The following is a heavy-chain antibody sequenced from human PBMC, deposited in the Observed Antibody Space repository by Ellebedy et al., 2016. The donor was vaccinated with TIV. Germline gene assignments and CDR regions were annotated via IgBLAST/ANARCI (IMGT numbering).Heavy chain of an antibody. J-gene: IGHJ4*02. V-gene: IGHV3-23*01. D-gene: IGHD4-17*01. CDR2: ISGSGDST. CDR3: AKGSGTVATRPIDY. CDR1: GFTFSSYA. Sequence: GGSLRLSCAASGFTFSSYAMSWVRQAPGKGLEWVSSISGSGDSTYYADSVKGRFTISRDNSKNTLYLQMNSLRAEDTAVYYCAKGSGTVATRPIDYWGQGTLVTVSS.